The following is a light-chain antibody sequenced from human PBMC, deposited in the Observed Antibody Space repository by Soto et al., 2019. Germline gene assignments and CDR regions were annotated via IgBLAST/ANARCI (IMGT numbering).Light chain of an antibody. J-gene: IGLJ2*01. Sequence: QSALTQPPSVSGAPGQTVTISCTGSSSNLGTGYAVHWYLHLPGTAPKLLIYNDAQRPSGVPERFSGSKSGTSASLAISGLRSEDEADYYCASWDDSLYSPVFGGGTKVTVL. CDR2: NDA. CDR1: SSNLGTGYA. V-gene: IGLV1-44*01. CDR3: ASWDDSLYSPV.